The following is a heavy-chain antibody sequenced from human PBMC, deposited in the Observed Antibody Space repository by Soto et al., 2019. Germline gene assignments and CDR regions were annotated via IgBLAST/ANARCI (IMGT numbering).Heavy chain of an antibody. D-gene: IGHD2-21*01. J-gene: IGHJ6*02. CDR2: INPSGGST. CDR3: ARSDKVARSSSYYYGMDV. V-gene: IGHV1-46*01. CDR1: GYTYTSYY. Sequence: ASVKVSCKASGYTYTSYYMHWVRQAPGQGLEWMGIINPSGGSTSYAQKFQGRVTMTRDTSTSTVYMELNSLRSEDTAVYYCARSDKVARSSSYYYGMDVWGQGTTVTVAS.